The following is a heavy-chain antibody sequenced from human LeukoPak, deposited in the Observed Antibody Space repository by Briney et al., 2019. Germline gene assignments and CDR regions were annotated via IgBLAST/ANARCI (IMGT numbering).Heavy chain of an antibody. Sequence: PGGSLRLSCVASGFTFSNAWMNWVRQAPGKGLEWVGRIMTKTAGGATDYAAPVKGRFTISRDDPKNTVYLQMNSLNTEDTAVYYCTTVRSYWGQGTLVTVSS. CDR1: GFTFSNAW. CDR3: TTVRSY. CDR2: IMTKTAGGAT. J-gene: IGHJ4*02. V-gene: IGHV3-15*01.